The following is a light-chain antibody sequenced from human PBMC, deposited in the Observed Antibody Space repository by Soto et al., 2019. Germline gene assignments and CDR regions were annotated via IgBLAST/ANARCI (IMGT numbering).Light chain of an antibody. Sequence: EIMMTQSPVTLSVSPGERATLSCRAIQSVNSNLAWYQQKPGQAPRLLIYGASTRATGIPASFIGNGSGTEFTLTASSLQLEDFAVYYCQQYNNWPFTFGPGTKVDIK. V-gene: IGKV3-15*01. J-gene: IGKJ3*01. CDR3: QQYNNWPFT. CDR1: QSVNSN. CDR2: GAS.